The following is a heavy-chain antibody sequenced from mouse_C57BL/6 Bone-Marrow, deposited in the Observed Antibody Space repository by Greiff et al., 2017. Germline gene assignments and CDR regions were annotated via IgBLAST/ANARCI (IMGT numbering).Heavy chain of an antibody. CDR3: TDDEGYDYDVFAY. Sequence: EVKVEESGGGLVQPGGSMKLSCVASGFTFSNYWMNWVRQSPEKGLEWVAQIRLKSDNYATHYAESVKGRFTISRDDSKSSVYLQMNNLRAEDTGMYYCTDDEGYDYDVFAYWGQGTLVTVSA. CDR2: IRLKSDNYAT. CDR1: GFTFSNYW. V-gene: IGHV6-3*01. D-gene: IGHD2-4*01. J-gene: IGHJ3*01.